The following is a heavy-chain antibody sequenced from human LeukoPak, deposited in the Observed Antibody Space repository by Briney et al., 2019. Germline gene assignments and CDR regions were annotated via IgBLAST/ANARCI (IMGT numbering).Heavy chain of an antibody. CDR2: IRYDGSNK. Sequence: GGSLRLSCAASGFTFSSYGMHWVRQAPGKGLEWVAFIRYDGSNKYYADSVKGRFTISRDNAKNTLYLQMNSLRAEDTAVYYCAREYSSSGGYWGQGTLVTVSS. J-gene: IGHJ4*02. D-gene: IGHD6-6*01. CDR3: AREYSSSGGY. CDR1: GFTFSSYG. V-gene: IGHV3-30*02.